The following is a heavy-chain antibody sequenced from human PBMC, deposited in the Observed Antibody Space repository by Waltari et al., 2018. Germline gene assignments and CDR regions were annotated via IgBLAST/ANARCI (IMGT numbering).Heavy chain of an antibody. CDR2: IYYSGST. Sequence: QVQLQESGPGLVKPTETLSLTCTVSGGSVSSGSYSWSWIRMPPGKGLEWIRYIYYSGSTNYNPSLKSRVTISVDTSKNQFSLKLSSVTAADTAVYYCARVLNYDSSGYYYDYWGQGTLVTVSS. V-gene: IGHV4-61*01. D-gene: IGHD3-22*01. CDR1: GGSVSSGSYS. CDR3: ARVLNYDSSGYYYDY. J-gene: IGHJ4*02.